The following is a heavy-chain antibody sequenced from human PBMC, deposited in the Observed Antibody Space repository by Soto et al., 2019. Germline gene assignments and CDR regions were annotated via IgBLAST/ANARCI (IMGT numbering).Heavy chain of an antibody. J-gene: IGHJ4*02. CDR3: ARGRASSSSLYYFDY. CDR1: GGSISVGGYY. Sequence: TLYLTFTVSGGSISVGGYYWSWIRQHPGKGLEWIGYIYYSGSTYYNPSLKSRVTISVDTSKNQFSLKLSSVTAADTAVYYCARGRASSSSLYYFDYWGQGTLVTVSS. V-gene: IGHV4-31*03. CDR2: IYYSGST. D-gene: IGHD6-6*01.